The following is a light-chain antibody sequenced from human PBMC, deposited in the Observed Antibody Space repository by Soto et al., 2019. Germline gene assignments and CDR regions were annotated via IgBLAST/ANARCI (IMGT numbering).Light chain of an antibody. CDR2: EVR. CDR3: SSYTTSSTRV. V-gene: IGLV2-14*01. Sequence: QSALTQPASVSGSLGKSSTISCTGPGSDVGGYNHVSWYQQHPDKAPKLIIYEVRNRPSGVSDRFSASKSGNTASLTISGLQAEDEADYYCSSYTTSSTRVFGTGTKVTVL. J-gene: IGLJ1*01. CDR1: GSDVGGYNH.